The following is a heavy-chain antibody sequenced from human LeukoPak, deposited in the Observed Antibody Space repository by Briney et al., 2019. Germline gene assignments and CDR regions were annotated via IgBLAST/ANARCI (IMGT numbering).Heavy chain of an antibody. CDR2: ISSNSATV. D-gene: IGHD3-16*02. CDR3: ARDTRSLMDV. V-gene: IGHV3-48*01. CDR1: GFTFSSYS. Sequence: PGGSLRLSCAASGFTFSSYSMNWVRQAPGKGPEWLSYISSNSATVYYADSVKGRFTVSRDNAKNSLYLRMNSLGAEDTAVYYCARDTRSLMDVWGQGTTVTVSS. J-gene: IGHJ6*02.